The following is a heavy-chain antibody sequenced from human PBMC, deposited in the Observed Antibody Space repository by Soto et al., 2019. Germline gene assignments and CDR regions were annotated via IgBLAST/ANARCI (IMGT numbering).Heavy chain of an antibody. Sequence: QLQLRESGPGLVKPSETLSLTCTVSGGSIISNNHYWGWIRQPPGKGLEWIGNIYYSGTTYYNPSLKSRVTMSVDTSKGQFSLKLSSMTVADTAVYFCARQSTISRGFDYWGQGTLVTVSS. CDR2: IYYSGTT. CDR1: GGSIISNNHY. D-gene: IGHD3-9*01. J-gene: IGHJ4*02. CDR3: ARQSTISRGFDY. V-gene: IGHV4-39*01.